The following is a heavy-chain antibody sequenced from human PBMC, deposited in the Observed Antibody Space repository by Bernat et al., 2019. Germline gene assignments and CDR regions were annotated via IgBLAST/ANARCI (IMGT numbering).Heavy chain of an antibody. Sequence: EVQLVESGGGLVKPGGSLRLSCAASGFTFSNAWMSWVRQAPGKGLEWVGRIKSKTDGGTTDYAAPVKGRFAISRDDSKNTLYLQMNSLKTEDTAVYYCTTDLGTVTAYYYYYMDVWGKGTTVTVSS. D-gene: IGHD4-17*01. J-gene: IGHJ6*03. V-gene: IGHV3-15*01. CDR2: IKSKTDGGTT. CDR1: GFTFSNAW. CDR3: TTDLGTVTAYYYYYMDV.